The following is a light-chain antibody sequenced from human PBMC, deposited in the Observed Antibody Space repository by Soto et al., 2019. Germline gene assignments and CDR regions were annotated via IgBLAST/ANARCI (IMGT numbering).Light chain of an antibody. V-gene: IGKV1-12*01. Sequence: EIQMTQCPSSVSASVGDRVTITCRASQGISSRLAWYQQKPGKALDLLIYAAYNLQSGVPSRFSGSGSETKFTLIIGSLQLETLANYYWQRAKSFPLTFGGGTKVEIK. CDR2: AAY. J-gene: IGKJ4*02. CDR3: QRAKSFPLT. CDR1: QGISSR.